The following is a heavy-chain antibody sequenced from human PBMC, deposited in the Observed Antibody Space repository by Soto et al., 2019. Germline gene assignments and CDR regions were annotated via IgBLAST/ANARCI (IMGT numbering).Heavy chain of an antibody. CDR2: IIPIFGTA. CDR1: GGTFSSYA. Sequence: QVQLVQSGAEVTKPGSSVKVSCKASGGTFSSYAISWVRQAPGQGLEWMGGIIPIFGTANYAQKFQGRVTITADEYTSTADMELSSLRSEDTAVYYCAGSPGPAVTRLARFDYWGQGTLVTVSS. V-gene: IGHV1-69*01. J-gene: IGHJ4*02. D-gene: IGHD2-2*01. CDR3: AGSPGPAVTRLARFDY.